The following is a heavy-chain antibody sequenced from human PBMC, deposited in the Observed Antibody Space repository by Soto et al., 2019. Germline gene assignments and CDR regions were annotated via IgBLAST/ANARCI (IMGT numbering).Heavy chain of an antibody. CDR3: ASLPTVTTLFDY. D-gene: IGHD4-4*01. J-gene: IGHJ4*02. CDR1: GFTFSSYE. Sequence: GGSLRLSCAASGFTFSSYEMNWVRQAPGKGLEWVSYISSSGSTIYYADSVKGRFTISRDNAKNSLYLQMNSLRAEDTAVYYCASLPTVTTLFDYWGQGTLVTVSS. CDR2: ISSSGSTI. V-gene: IGHV3-48*03.